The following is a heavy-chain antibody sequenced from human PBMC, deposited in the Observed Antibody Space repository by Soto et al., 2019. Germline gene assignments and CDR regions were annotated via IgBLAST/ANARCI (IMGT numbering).Heavy chain of an antibody. D-gene: IGHD6-6*01. CDR1: GFTFSDYA. J-gene: IGHJ6*02. CDR3: AKGSSSSCYYGMDV. Sequence: PGGSLRLSCAASGFTFSDYAMSWVRQAPGKGLEWVSAISGSGGSTYYADSVKGRFTISRDNSKNTLYLQMNSLRAEDTAVYYCAKGSSSSCYYGMDVWGQGTTVTVSS. V-gene: IGHV3-23*01. CDR2: ISGSGGST.